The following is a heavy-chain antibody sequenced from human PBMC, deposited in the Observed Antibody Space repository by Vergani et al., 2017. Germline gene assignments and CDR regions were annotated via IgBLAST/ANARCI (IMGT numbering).Heavy chain of an antibody. CDR2: ISGSGGST. V-gene: IGHV3-23*01. CDR3: AKRVVVVVAATPHMDV. Sequence: EVQLLESGGGLVQPGGSLRLSCAASGFTFSSYAMSWVRQAPGKGLEWVSAISGSGGSTNYGDSVKGRFTISRDNSKNTLYLQMNSLRAEDTAVYYCAKRVVVVVAATPHMDVWGKGTTVTVS. J-gene: IGHJ6*03. D-gene: IGHD2-15*01. CDR1: GFTFSSYA.